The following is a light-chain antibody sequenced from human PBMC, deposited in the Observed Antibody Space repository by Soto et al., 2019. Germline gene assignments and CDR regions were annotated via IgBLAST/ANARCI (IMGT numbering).Light chain of an antibody. CDR3: QQFSMSPPMYT. V-gene: IGKV3-20*01. Sequence: EIVLTQSPGTLSLSPGERATLSCRASQSVPSKYLAWYQQKLGQAPRLLIYGASSRASGTPDRFSGSGSETDFSLTITSLEPEDFALYYCQQFSMSPPMYTFGQGTKLDIK. J-gene: IGKJ2*01. CDR2: GAS. CDR1: QSVPSKY.